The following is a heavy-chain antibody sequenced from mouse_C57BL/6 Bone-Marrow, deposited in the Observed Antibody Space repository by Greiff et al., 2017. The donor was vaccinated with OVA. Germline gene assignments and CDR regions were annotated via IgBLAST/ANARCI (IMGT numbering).Heavy chain of an antibody. J-gene: IGHJ2*01. V-gene: IGHV1-81*01. CDR2: IYPRSGNT. CDR1: GYTFTSYG. D-gene: IGHD3-3*01. Sequence: QVQLQQSGAELARPGASVKLSCTASGYTFTSYGISWVKQRTGQGLEWIGEIYPRSGNTYYTEKFKGKATLSADKSSSTAYMELRSLTSEDSAVYVCARWDRGGFGYWGRGTTLTVSA. CDR3: ARWDRGGFGY.